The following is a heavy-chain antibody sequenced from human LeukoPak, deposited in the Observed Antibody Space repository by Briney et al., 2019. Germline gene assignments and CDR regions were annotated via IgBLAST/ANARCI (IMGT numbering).Heavy chain of an antibody. V-gene: IGHV3-30*18. CDR3: AKVFEVRGARRPKDY. CDR1: GFTFRSYS. D-gene: IGHD3-10*01. CDR2: ISYDGGNK. Sequence: GGSLRLSCAASGFTFRSYSMNWVRQAPGKGLEWVALISYDGGNKFYADSVRDRFTISRDNSKNTLFLQMNSLRIEDTAVYYCAKVFEVRGARRPKDYWGQGTLVIVSS. J-gene: IGHJ4*02.